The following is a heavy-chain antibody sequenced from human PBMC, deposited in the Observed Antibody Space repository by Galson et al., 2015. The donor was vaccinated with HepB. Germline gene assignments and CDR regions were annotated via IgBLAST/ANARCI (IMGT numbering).Heavy chain of an antibody. CDR1: GYTFTSYD. J-gene: IGHJ6*03. CDR2: MNPNSGNT. Sequence: SVKVSCKASGYTFTSYDINWVRQATGQGLEWMGWMNPNSGNTGYAQKFQGRVTMTRNTSISTAYMELSSLRSEDTAVYYCAVWDYYDSSGLYYYYYMDVWGKGTTVTVSS. CDR3: AVWDYYDSSGLYYYYYMDV. D-gene: IGHD3-22*01. V-gene: IGHV1-8*01.